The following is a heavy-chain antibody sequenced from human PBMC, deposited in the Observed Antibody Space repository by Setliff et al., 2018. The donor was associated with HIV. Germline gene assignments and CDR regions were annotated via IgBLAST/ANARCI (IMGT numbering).Heavy chain of an antibody. CDR1: GGSISNSYYF. J-gene: IGHJ6*03. Sequence: SETLSLTCTVSGGSISNSYYFWGRIRRPPGKGLECIGSISYSGSTYYNPSLKSRVTMSVYTSKNQFTLKLSSVTAADTAVYYCARHRQGLTGSTPGYYMDVWGKGTTVTVSS. CDR3: ARHRQGLTGSTPGYYMDV. D-gene: IGHD1-7*01. V-gene: IGHV4-39*01. CDR2: ISYSGST.